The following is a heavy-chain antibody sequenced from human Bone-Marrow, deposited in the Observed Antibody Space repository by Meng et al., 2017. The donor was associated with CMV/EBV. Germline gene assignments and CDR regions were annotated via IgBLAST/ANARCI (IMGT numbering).Heavy chain of an antibody. CDR3: TTRDSSGYLYVDY. Sequence: GESLKISCAASGFTFSSYGMHWVRQAPGKGLEWVGLIRSKAYGGTTEYAASVKGRFTISRDDSKSIAYLQMNSLKTEDTAVYYCTTRDSSGYLYVDYWGQGTLVTVSS. CDR2: IRSKAYGGTT. V-gene: IGHV3-49*04. CDR1: GFTFSSYG. J-gene: IGHJ4*02. D-gene: IGHD3-22*01.